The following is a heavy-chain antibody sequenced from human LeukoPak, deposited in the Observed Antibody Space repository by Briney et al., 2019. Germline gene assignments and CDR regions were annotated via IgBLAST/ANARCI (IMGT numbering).Heavy chain of an antibody. D-gene: IGHD1-26*01. CDR1: GYTFSDYF. CDR3: TREESGTYLDNFFFDY. J-gene: IGHJ4*02. V-gene: IGHV1-2*02. Sequence: ASVKVSCKTSGYTFSDYFMHWVRQAPGQGLEWMGWINPNSGGTNFAQKFRGRVTLTRDTSLSTGYMEMKKLGPDDTAVYYCTREESGTYLDNFFFDYWGQGTLITVSS. CDR2: INPNSGGT.